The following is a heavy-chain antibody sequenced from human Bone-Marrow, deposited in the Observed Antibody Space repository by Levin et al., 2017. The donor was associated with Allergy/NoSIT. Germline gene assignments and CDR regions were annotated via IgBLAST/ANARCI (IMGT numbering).Heavy chain of an antibody. J-gene: IGHJ4*02. Sequence: ETLSLTCAASGFTFSSYAMSWVRQAPGKGLEWVSAISGSGGSTYYADSVKGRFTISRDNSKNTLYLQMNSLRAEDTAVYYCAKFTMIVVVITLPEFDYWGQGTLVTVSS. CDR3: AKFTMIVVVITLPEFDY. V-gene: IGHV3-23*01. D-gene: IGHD3-22*01. CDR2: ISGSGGST. CDR1: GFTFSSYA.